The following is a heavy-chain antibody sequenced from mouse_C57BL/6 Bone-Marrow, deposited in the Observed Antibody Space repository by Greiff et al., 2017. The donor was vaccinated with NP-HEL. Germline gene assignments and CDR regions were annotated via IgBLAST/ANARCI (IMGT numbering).Heavy chain of an antibody. Sequence: VQVVESGPGLVAPSQSLSITCTVSGFSLTSYGVDWVRQSPGKGLEWLGVIWGVGSTNYNSALKSRLSISKDNSKSQVFLKMNSLQTDDTAMYYCASLWGNYRAWFAYWGQGTLVTVSA. CDR3: ASLWGNYRAWFAY. CDR1: GFSLTSYG. D-gene: IGHD2-1*01. V-gene: IGHV2-6*01. CDR2: IWGVGST. J-gene: IGHJ3*01.